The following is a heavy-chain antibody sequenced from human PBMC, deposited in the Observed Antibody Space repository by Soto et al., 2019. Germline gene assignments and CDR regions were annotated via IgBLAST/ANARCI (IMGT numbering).Heavy chain of an antibody. CDR3: ARIADSSSSRYYYYGMDV. J-gene: IGHJ6*02. V-gene: IGHV3-30-3*01. D-gene: IGHD6-6*01. CDR2: ISYDGSNK. Sequence: GGPLRVSCAASGFTFSSYAMHWVRQAPGKGLEWVAVISYDGSNKYYADSVKGRFTISRDNSKNTLYLQMNSLRAEDTAVYYCARIADSSSSRYYYYGMDVWGHGTTVTVSS. CDR1: GFTFSSYA.